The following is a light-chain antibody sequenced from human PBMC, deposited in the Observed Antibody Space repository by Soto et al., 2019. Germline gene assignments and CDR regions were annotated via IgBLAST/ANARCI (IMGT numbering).Light chain of an antibody. Sequence: EIVLTQYPGTLSLSPGERATLSCRASQSVSINLAWYQQKPGQAPRLLIYGVSTRATGVPARFSGSGSGTEFTLTISSLQSEDFAVYYCQQYNNWPRTFGQGTKVDIK. CDR2: GVS. CDR3: QQYNNWPRT. J-gene: IGKJ1*01. CDR1: QSVSIN. V-gene: IGKV3-15*01.